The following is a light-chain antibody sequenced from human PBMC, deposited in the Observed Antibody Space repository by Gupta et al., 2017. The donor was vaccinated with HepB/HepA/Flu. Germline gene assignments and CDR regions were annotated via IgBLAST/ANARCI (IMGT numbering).Light chain of an antibody. J-gene: IGLJ2*01. V-gene: IGLV2-14*03. Sequence: QSALTQPASVSGSPGQSITIPCTGTSSDVGGYNYVSWYQQHPGKAPKLMIYDVTNRPSGVSNRFSGSKSGNTASLTISGLQTEDEADYYCTSSASSNTPVLFGGGTKLTVL. CDR3: TSSASSNTPVL. CDR2: DVT. CDR1: SSDVGGYNY.